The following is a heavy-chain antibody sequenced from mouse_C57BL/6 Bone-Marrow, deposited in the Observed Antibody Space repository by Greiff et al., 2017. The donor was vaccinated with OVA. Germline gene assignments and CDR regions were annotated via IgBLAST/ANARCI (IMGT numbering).Heavy chain of an antibody. V-gene: IGHV5-6*01. Sequence: VQLKESGGDLVKPGGSLKLSCAASGFTFSSYGMSWVRQTPDKRLEWVATISSGGSYTYYPDSVKGRFTISRDNAKNTLYLQMSSLKSEDTAMYYCARETGDYWGQGTSVTVSS. J-gene: IGHJ4*01. CDR1: GFTFSSYG. D-gene: IGHD4-1*01. CDR3: ARETGDY. CDR2: ISSGGSYT.